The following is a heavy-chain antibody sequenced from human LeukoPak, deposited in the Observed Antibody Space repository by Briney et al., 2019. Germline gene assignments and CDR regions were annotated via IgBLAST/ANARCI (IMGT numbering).Heavy chain of an antibody. D-gene: IGHD6-13*01. CDR3: ARAQYSSSWYGVFWFDP. Sequence: PSETLSLTCTVSGGSISSYYWSWIRQPPGKGLEWIGYIYYSGSTNYNPSLKSRVTISVDTSKNQFSLKLSSVTAADTAVYYCARAQYSSSWYGVFWFDPWGQGTLVTVSS. CDR1: GGSISSYY. J-gene: IGHJ5*02. CDR2: IYYSGST. V-gene: IGHV4-59*01.